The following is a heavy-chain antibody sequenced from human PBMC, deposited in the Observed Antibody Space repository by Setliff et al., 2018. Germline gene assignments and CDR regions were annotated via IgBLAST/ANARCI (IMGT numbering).Heavy chain of an antibody. CDR2: TWHDGTNK. CDR3: ATLSKDLNY. CDR1: GLTLINNG. V-gene: IGHV3-33*01. D-gene: IGHD3-3*01. J-gene: IGHJ4*02. Sequence: GGSLRLSCAASGLTLINNGFHWVRQAPGKGLEWVAITWHDGTNKYYADSVKGRFDISRDSSKNTVYLQMNSLTAEDTAMYYCATLSKDLNYWGQGTLVTVSS.